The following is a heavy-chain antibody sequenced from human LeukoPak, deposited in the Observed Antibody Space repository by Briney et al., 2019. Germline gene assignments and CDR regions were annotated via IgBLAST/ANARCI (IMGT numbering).Heavy chain of an antibody. D-gene: IGHD1-26*01. CDR1: GGSISSSSYY. V-gene: IGHV4-39*01. Sequence: SETLSLTCTVSGGSISSSSYYWGWIRQPPGKGMEWIGSIYYSGSTYYNPSLKSRVTISVDTSKNQFSLKLSSVTAADTAVYYCARTMPHSGSYLVYYFDYWGQGTLVTVSS. J-gene: IGHJ4*02. CDR2: IYYSGST. CDR3: ARTMPHSGSYLVYYFDY.